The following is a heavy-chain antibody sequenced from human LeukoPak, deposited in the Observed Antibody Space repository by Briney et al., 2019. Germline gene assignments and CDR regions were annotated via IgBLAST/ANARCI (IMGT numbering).Heavy chain of an antibody. Sequence: PGGSLRLSCAASGFTFSSYSMNWVRQAPGKGLGWVAVIWYDGSNKYYADSVKGRFTISRDNSKNTLYLQMNSLRAEDTAVYYCARDRYSYGDYWGQGTLVTVSS. D-gene: IGHD5-18*01. V-gene: IGHV3-33*08. CDR3: ARDRYSYGDY. CDR2: IWYDGSNK. CDR1: GFTFSSYS. J-gene: IGHJ4*02.